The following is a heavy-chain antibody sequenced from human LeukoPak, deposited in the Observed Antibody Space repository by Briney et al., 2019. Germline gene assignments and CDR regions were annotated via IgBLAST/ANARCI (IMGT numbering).Heavy chain of an antibody. J-gene: IGHJ4*02. V-gene: IGHV3-33*06. Sequence: GGSQRLSCAASGFTFSSYGMHWVRQAPGKGLEWVAVIWYDGSNKYYADSVKGRFTISRDNSKNTLYLQMNSLRAEDTAVYYCAKDRQGGSGSYYNDYWGEGTLVTVSS. D-gene: IGHD3-10*01. CDR2: IWYDGSNK. CDR1: GFTFSSYG. CDR3: AKDRQGGSGSYYNDY.